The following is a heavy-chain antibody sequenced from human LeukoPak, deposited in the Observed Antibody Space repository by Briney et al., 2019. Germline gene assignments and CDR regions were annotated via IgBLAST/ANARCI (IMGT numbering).Heavy chain of an antibody. CDR1: GFTFSSYA. D-gene: IGHD3-22*01. CDR3: AKHTMIVVVITTGDY. J-gene: IGHJ4*02. V-gene: IGHV3-23*01. Sequence: PGGSLRLSCAVSGFTFSSYAMSWVRQAPGKGLEWVSAISGSGGSTYYADSVKGRFTISRDNSKNTLYLQMNSLRAEDTAVYYCAKHTMIVVVITTGDYWGQGTLVTVSS. CDR2: ISGSGGST.